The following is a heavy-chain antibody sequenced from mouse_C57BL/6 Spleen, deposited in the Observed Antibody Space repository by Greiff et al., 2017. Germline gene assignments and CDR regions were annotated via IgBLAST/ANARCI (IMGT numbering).Heavy chain of an antibody. Sequence: EVQLQESGPGPVKPSQSLSLTCSVTGYSITSGYYWNWIRQFPGNKLEWMGYISYDGSNNYNPSLKNRISITRDTSKNQFFLKLNSVTTEDTATYYCADYSNYDAMDYWGQGTSVTVSS. V-gene: IGHV3-6*01. CDR2: ISYDGSN. D-gene: IGHD2-5*01. J-gene: IGHJ4*01. CDR1: GYSITSGYY. CDR3: ADYSNYDAMDY.